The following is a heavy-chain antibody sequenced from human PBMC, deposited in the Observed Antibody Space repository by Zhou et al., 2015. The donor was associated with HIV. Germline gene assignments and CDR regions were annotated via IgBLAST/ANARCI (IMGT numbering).Heavy chain of an antibody. Sequence: QVQLVQSGAEVKKPGSSVKVSCKASGGTFSSYAISWVRQAPGQGLEWMGGIIPIFGTANYAQKFQGRVTITADESTSTAYMELSSLRSEDTAVYYCARDEMGLKDIVVVPAATQGYYYYGMDVWGQGTTVTVSS. CDR2: IIPIFGTA. CDR3: ARDEMGLKDIVVVPAATQGYYYYGMDV. J-gene: IGHJ6*02. V-gene: IGHV1-69*12. D-gene: IGHD2-2*01. CDR1: GGTFSSYA.